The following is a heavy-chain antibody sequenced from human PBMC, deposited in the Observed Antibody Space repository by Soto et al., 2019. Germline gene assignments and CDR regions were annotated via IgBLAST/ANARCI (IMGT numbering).Heavy chain of an antibody. V-gene: IGHV3-66*01. Sequence: EVQLVESGGGLVQPGGSLRLSCAASGFTVSSNYMSWVRQAPGKGLEWVSVIYSGGSTYYADSVKGRFTISRDNSKNTLYLQMNRLRAEDTAVYYCARDTADTAMVIKSYYYGMDVWGQGTTVTVSS. CDR2: IYSGGST. CDR3: ARDTADTAMVIKSYYYGMDV. CDR1: GFTVSSNY. J-gene: IGHJ6*02. D-gene: IGHD5-18*01.